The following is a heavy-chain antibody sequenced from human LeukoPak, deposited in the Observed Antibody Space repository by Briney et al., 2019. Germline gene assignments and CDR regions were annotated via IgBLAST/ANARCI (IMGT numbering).Heavy chain of an antibody. CDR3: AAYVVVTAHFDY. CDR2: INPNSGGT. D-gene: IGHD2-21*02. J-gene: IGHJ4*02. V-gene: IGHV1-2*02. CDR1: GYTFTGYY. Sequence: ASVKVSCKASGYTFTGYYMHWMRQAPGQGLEWMGWINPNSGGTNYAQKFQGRVTMTRDTSISTAYMELSRLRSDDTAVYYCAAYVVVTAHFDYWGQGTLVTVSS.